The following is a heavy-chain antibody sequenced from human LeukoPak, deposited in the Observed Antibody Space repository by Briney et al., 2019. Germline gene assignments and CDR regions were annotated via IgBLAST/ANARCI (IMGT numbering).Heavy chain of an antibody. Sequence: SVKVSCKASGGTFSSYAISWVRQAPGQGLEWMGRIIPILGIANYAQKFKGRVTITADKSTSTAYMELSSLRSEDTAVYYCASRSGYYDILTGSPDAFDIWGQGTMVTVSS. D-gene: IGHD3-9*01. J-gene: IGHJ3*02. CDR3: ASRSGYYDILTGSPDAFDI. V-gene: IGHV1-69*04. CDR2: IIPILGIA. CDR1: GGTFSSYA.